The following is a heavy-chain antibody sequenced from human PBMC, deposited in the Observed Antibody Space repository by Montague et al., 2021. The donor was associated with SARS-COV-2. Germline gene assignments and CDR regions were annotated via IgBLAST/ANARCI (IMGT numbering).Heavy chain of an antibody. Sequence: PALVKPTQTLTLTRTFYGFSLTTSGVGVGWIRQPPGKALEWLALIYWNDDKRYSPSLKSRPTITKDTSKNQVVLIMTNMDPVDTATYYCAHSPISLVRGIIPNWFDSWGQGTLVTVSS. D-gene: IGHD3-10*01. CDR3: AHSPISLVRGIIPNWFDS. V-gene: IGHV2-5*01. J-gene: IGHJ5*01. CDR1: GFSLTTSGVG. CDR2: IYWNDDK.